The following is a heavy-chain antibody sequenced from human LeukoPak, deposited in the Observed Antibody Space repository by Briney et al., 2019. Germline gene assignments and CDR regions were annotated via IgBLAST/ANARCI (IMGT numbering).Heavy chain of an antibody. CDR2: ISAYNGNT. CDR1: GYTFTSYG. Sequence: ASVKVSCKASGYTFTSYGISWVRQAPGQGLEWMGWISAYNGNTNYAQKLQGRDTMTTDTSTSTAYMELRSLRSDDTAVYYCARGPLRSSGWYPDDYWGQGTLVTVSS. D-gene: IGHD6-19*01. CDR3: ARGPLRSSGWYPDDY. J-gene: IGHJ4*02. V-gene: IGHV1-18*01.